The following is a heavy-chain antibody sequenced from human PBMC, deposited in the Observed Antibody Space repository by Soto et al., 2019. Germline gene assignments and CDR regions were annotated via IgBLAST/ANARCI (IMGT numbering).Heavy chain of an antibody. V-gene: IGHV3-23*01. CDR1: GFTFSSYA. J-gene: IGHJ4*02. CDR2: ISGSGGST. CDR3: AKYSSGWYYPFDY. Sequence: EVKLLESGGGLVQPGGSLRLSCAASGFTFSSYAMSWVRQAPGEGLEWVSAISGSGGSTYYADSVKGRFTISRDNSKNTLYLQMNSLRAVDTAVYYCAKYSSGWYYPFDYWGQGTLVTVSS. D-gene: IGHD6-19*01.